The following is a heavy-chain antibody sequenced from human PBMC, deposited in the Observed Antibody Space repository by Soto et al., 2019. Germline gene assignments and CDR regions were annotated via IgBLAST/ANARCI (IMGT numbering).Heavy chain of an antibody. V-gene: IGHV4-39*01. CDR3: ARLVACGGGSCKFDP. J-gene: IGHJ5*02. CDR2: NNYRGTT. D-gene: IGHD2-15*01. CDR1: GGSVSSRSYF. Sequence: QLQLQESGPGLVTPSETLSLTCTVSGGSVSSRSYFWAWVRPSPAKGPEWIGSNNYRGTTYYIASLKSRATTSIDTSKNQSSLRLNSVTAADTAVYYCARLVACGGGSCKFDPRGQGTLVTVSS.